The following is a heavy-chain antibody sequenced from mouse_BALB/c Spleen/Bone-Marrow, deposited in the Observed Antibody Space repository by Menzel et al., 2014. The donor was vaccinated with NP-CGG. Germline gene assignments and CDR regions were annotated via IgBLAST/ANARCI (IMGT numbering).Heavy chain of an antibody. CDR2: IDPANGNT. CDR3: TRGEDY. J-gene: IGHJ2*01. Sequence: VRVKQSGAELVKPGASVKLSCTGSGFNIKDTFMHWVKQRPEQGLEWIGRIDPANGNTKYDPKFQGKATITADTSSNTAYLQLTSLTSEDTAVYYGTRGEDYWGQGTTLAVSS. V-gene: IGHV14-3*02. CDR1: GFNIKDTF.